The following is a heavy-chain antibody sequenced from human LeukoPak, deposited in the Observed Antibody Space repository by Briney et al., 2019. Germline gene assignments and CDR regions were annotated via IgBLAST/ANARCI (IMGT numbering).Heavy chain of an antibody. D-gene: IGHD1-1*01. CDR1: GLTFSSYE. Sequence: TGGSLSLSCEASGLTFSSYEMNWVRKAPGKGLEWVSYISSSGSTIYYADSVKGRFTISRDNAKNSLYLQMNSLRAEDTAVYYCARESGAQLGFDYWGQGTLVTVSS. CDR3: ARESGAQLGFDY. V-gene: IGHV3-48*03. J-gene: IGHJ4*02. CDR2: ISSSGSTI.